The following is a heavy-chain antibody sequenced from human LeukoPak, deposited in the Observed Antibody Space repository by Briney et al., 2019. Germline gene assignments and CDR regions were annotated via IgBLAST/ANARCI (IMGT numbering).Heavy chain of an antibody. D-gene: IGHD1-26*01. V-gene: IGHV3-23*01. J-gene: IGHJ1*01. CDR3: AKGWGSIVGATPYFQH. Sequence: GGSLRLSCAASGFTFSSYAMSWVRQAPGKGLEWVSAISGSGGSTYYADSVKGRFTISRDNSKNTLYLQMNSLRAEDTAVYYCAKGWGSIVGATPYFQHWGQGTLVTVSS. CDR1: GFTFSSYA. CDR2: ISGSGGST.